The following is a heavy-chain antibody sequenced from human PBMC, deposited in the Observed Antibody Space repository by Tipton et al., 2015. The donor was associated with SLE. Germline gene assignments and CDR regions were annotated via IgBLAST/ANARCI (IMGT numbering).Heavy chain of an antibody. CDR3: ARAREVGASLAY. Sequence: SLRLSCAASGFVFSTYGMNWVRQAPGKGLEWVSSISSGGFSIYYADSVKGRLTISRDTSKNTLYLQMNSLRAEDTAVYYCARAREVGASLAYWGQGTLVTVSS. CDR2: ISSGGFSI. D-gene: IGHD1-26*01. J-gene: IGHJ4*02. CDR1: GFVFSTYG. V-gene: IGHV3-23*01.